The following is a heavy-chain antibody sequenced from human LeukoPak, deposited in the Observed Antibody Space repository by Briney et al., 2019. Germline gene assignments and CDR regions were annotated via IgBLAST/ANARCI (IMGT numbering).Heavy chain of an antibody. D-gene: IGHD4-17*01. V-gene: IGHV3-23*01. CDR2: IRGGGGSA. J-gene: IGHJ3*02. CDR3: ARDPNGDYIGAFDM. Sequence: GGSLRLSCTASGFTFSAYAMMWVRQAPGKGPEWVSAIRGGGGSASYADSVKGRFTISRDNSKYTLFLQMNSLRAEDTAVYYCARDPNGDYIGAFDMWGPGTMVTVSS. CDR1: GFTFSAYA.